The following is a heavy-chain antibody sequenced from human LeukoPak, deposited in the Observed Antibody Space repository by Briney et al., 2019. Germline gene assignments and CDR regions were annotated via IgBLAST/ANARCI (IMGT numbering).Heavy chain of an antibody. Sequence: SETLSLTCTVSGGSISSYYWSWIRQPPGKGLEGIGYIYYSGSTNYNPSLKSRVTISVDTSKNQFSLKLSSVTAADTAVYYCARHGSYYSNWFDPWGQGTLVTVSS. CDR3: ARHGSYYSNWFDP. D-gene: IGHD1-26*01. CDR2: IYYSGST. J-gene: IGHJ5*02. CDR1: GGSISSYY. V-gene: IGHV4-59*01.